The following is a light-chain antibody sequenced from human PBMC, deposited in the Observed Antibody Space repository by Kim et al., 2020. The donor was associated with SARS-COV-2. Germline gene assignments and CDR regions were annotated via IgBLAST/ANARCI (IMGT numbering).Light chain of an antibody. V-gene: IGLV10-54*04. CDR1: SKNVGNQG. J-gene: IGLJ3*02. CDR3: STWDSSLSAWV. CDR2: ADH. Sequence: RQTATLACTGNSKNVGNQGAAWLEQRQGHPPKLLPYADHNRPSGISERFSASRSGNTASLTITGLKPEDEADYYCSTWDSSLSAWVFGGGTQLTVL.